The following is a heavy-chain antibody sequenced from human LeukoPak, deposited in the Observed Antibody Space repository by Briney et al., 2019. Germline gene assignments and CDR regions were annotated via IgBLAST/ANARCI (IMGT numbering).Heavy chain of an antibody. D-gene: IGHD3-3*02. CDR3: ARSPFSTAYGMDV. CDR2: IYYSGST. J-gene: IGHJ6*02. V-gene: IGHV4-59*01. CDR1: GGSISGYY. Sequence: PSETLSLTCTVSGGSISGYYWSWIRQPPGKGLEWIGYIYYSGSTNYNPSLKSRVTISVDTSKNQFSLKLSSVTAADTAVYYCARSPFSTAYGMDVWGQGTTVTVSS.